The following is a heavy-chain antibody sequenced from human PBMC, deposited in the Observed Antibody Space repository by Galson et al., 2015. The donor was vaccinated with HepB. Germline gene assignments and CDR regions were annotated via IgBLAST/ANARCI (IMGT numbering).Heavy chain of an antibody. Sequence: SLRLSCAASGFTFSTYAIHWVRQVPGKGLEWVAIISYDGNNKYYGDSMKGRFTISRDNSKNTLYLQMNSLRPEDTAVYYCARDWGIGPSSWHAFDIWGQGTMVTVFS. V-gene: IGHV3-30-3*01. CDR3: ARDWGIGPSSWHAFDI. CDR2: ISYDGNNK. J-gene: IGHJ3*02. CDR1: GFTFSTYA. D-gene: IGHD6-13*01.